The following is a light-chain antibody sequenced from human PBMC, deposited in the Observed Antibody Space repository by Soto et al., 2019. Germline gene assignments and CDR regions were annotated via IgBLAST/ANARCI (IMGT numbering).Light chain of an antibody. CDR3: SSYTSSRTYV. CDR2: GVS. J-gene: IGLJ1*01. CDR1: NSDIGTLNS. Sequence: QSALTQPASVSASPGQSITISCTETNSDIGTLNSVSWYQQFPGKAPKLMIFGVSVRPSGVSTRFSGSKFGNTAFLYISGLQAEDEADYYCSSYTSSRTYVFGSGTQLTVL. V-gene: IGLV2-14*01.